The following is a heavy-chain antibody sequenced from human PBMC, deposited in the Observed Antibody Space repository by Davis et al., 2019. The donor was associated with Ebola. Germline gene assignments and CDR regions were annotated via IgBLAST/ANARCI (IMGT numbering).Heavy chain of an antibody. CDR3: ARDHGTTADAFDI. CDR1: LYTCISYV. V-gene: IGHV1-18*04. Sequence: SVTVSRKASLYTCISYVISRLRHPPGQGLEWMGWISAYNGNTNYAQKLQGRVTMTTDTSTSTAYMELRSLRSDDTAVYYCARDHGTTADAFDIWGQGTMVTVSS. J-gene: IGHJ3*02. CDR2: ISAYNGNT. D-gene: IGHD4-17*01.